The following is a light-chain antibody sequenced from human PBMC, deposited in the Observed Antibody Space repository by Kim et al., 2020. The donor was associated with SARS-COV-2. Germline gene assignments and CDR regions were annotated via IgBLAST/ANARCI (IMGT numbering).Light chain of an antibody. V-gene: IGLV1-44*01. Sequence: GQRVTIFCDGSNSNIGSNSVNWFQQLPGTAPKLFIHGNNRRPSGVPGRFSGSKSGTSASLAISGLQSEDEADYYCAAWDVSLDGWLFGRGTQLTVL. CDR2: GNN. CDR3: AAWDVSLDGWL. J-gene: IGLJ3*02. CDR1: NSNIGSNS.